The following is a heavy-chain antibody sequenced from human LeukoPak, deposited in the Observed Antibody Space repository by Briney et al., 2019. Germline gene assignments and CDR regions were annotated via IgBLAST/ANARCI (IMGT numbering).Heavy chain of an antibody. Sequence: GGSLRLSCEASGFSFSSYNMDWVRQTPGKGLEWISSITTSSSCTFYADSVKGRFTISRDNARNSLYLQMNSLTAEDTAVYYCARDPYSGAYGDTYYYYMDVWGKGTTVTISS. CDR3: ARDPYSGAYGDTYYYYMDV. CDR1: GFSFSSYN. CDR2: ITTSSSCT. J-gene: IGHJ6*03. V-gene: IGHV3-21*01. D-gene: IGHD1-26*01.